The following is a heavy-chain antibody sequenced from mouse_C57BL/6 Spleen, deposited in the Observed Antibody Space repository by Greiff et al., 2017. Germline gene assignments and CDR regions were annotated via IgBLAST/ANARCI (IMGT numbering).Heavy chain of an antibody. CDR3: TRRIGCYGSRSPDWYFDV. CDR1: GYTFTDYE. D-gene: IGHD1-1*01. CDR2: IDPETGGT. J-gene: IGHJ1*03. Sequence: QVQLQQSGAELVRPGASVTLSCKASGYTFTDYEMHWVKQTPVHGLEWIGAIDPETGGTAYNQKFKGKAILTADKSSSTAYMELRSLTSEDSAVYYCTRRIGCYGSRSPDWYFDVWGTGTTVTVSS. V-gene: IGHV1-15*01.